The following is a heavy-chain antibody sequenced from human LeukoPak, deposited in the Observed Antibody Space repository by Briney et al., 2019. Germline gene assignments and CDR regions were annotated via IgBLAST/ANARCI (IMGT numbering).Heavy chain of an antibody. J-gene: IGHJ4*02. CDR2: IKQDGSEK. CDR1: GFTFSSHW. D-gene: IGHD5-12*01. Sequence: GGSLRLSCAASGFTFSSHWMSWVRQALGKGLEWVANIKQDGSEKYYVDSVKGRFTISRDNAKNSLYLQMNSLTAEDTAVYYCARGGGSGYDWGTVYWGQGTLVTVSS. CDR3: ARGGGSGYDWGTVY. V-gene: IGHV3-7*04.